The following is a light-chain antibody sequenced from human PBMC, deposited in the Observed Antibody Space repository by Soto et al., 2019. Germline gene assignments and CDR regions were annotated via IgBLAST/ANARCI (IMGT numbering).Light chain of an antibody. CDR1: QSFSNIY. CDR3: QQYGRSPLT. Sequence: EIVLTQSPGTLSLSPGERATHSCRASQSFSNIYLAWYQQKPGQAPRLLIHGASDRATGIPDRFSGSGSGTDFTLTISRLEPEDFAVYFCQQYGRSPLTFGPGTKVDIK. CDR2: GAS. J-gene: IGKJ3*01. V-gene: IGKV3-20*01.